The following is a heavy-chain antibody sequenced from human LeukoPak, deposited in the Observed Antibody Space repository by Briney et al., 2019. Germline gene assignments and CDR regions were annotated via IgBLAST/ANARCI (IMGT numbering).Heavy chain of an antibody. CDR1: GFTFSVYG. J-gene: IGHJ4*02. D-gene: IGHD6-19*01. CDR2: MWYDGSKE. V-gene: IGHV3-33*01. CDR3: ARELGSGTFDY. Sequence: GSSLRLSCAASGFTFSVYGMHWVRQAPGKGLEWVAVMWYDGSKEYYADSVKGRSTISRDTSTNMLYLQMNSLRAEDTAVYYCARELGSGTFDYWGQGTLVTVSS.